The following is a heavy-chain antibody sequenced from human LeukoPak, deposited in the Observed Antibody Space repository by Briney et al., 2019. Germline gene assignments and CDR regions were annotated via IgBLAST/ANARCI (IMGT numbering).Heavy chain of an antibody. J-gene: IGHJ6*04. Sequence: AVKVSCTASGGTFSSYAISWVRQAPGQGLEWMGGIIPIFGTANYAQKFQGRVTITADESTSTAHMELSSLRSEDTAVYYCARGVDDILAGYYGGGMDVWGKGTTATVSS. V-gene: IGHV1-69*13. CDR3: ARGVDDILAGYYGGGMDV. CDR2: IIPIFGTA. D-gene: IGHD3-9*01. CDR1: GGTFSSYA.